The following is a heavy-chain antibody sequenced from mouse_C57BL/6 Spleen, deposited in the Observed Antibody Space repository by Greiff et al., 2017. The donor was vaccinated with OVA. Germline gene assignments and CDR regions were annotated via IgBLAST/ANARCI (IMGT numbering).Heavy chain of an antibody. Sequence: EVKLMESGPGLVKPSQSLSLTCSVTGYSITSGYFWNWIRQFPGNKLEWMGYISYDGSNNYNPSLKNRISITRDTSKNQFFLKLNSVTTEDTATYYCAGLFAFWGQGTLVTVSA. CDR1: GYSITSGYF. J-gene: IGHJ3*01. V-gene: IGHV3-6*01. CDR2: ISYDGSN. CDR3: AGLFAF.